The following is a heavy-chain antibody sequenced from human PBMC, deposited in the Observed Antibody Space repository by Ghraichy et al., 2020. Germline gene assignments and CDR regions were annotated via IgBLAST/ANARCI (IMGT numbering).Heavy chain of an antibody. J-gene: IGHJ6*02. CDR2: ISGSGGST. Sequence: GGSLRLSCAASGFTFSSYAMSWVRQAPGKGLEWVSAISGSGGSTYYADSVKGRFTISRDNSKNTLYLQMNSLRAEDTAVYYCAKGNIDYDFWSGYFLSAEGMDVWGQGTTVTVSS. CDR3: AKGNIDYDFWSGYFLSAEGMDV. V-gene: IGHV3-23*01. D-gene: IGHD3-3*01. CDR1: GFTFSSYA.